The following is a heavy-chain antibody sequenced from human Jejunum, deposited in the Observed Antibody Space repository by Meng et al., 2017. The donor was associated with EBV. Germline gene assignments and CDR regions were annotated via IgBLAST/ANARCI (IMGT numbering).Heavy chain of an antibody. CDR1: GGSISDNDW. Sequence: QVQLKTSGPSLGKPSGTLALTVVVFGGSISDNDWWSWVRQPPGKGLEWLGEIYHGGGTNYNPSLESRVTISVDKSKNQFSLKLNSVTVADTAVYYCAGNGYYALEYWGPGTLVTVSS. CDR3: AGNGYYALEY. V-gene: IGHV4-4*02. J-gene: IGHJ4*02. CDR2: IYHGGGT. D-gene: IGHD3-22*01.